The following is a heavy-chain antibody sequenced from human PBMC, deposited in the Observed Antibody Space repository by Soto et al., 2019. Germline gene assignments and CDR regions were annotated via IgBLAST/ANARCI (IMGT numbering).Heavy chain of an antibody. D-gene: IGHD2-15*01. CDR1: GFRFSTYD. J-gene: IGHJ5*01. Sequence: GGSLRLSCAASGFRFSTYDMDWLRQAPGKGPEWIAHISTTSFTIYYADSVKGRFTISRDNARNSLYLEMNSLRDEDTAVYYCARDRCYDGTCYSASDSWGQGTLVTVSS. CDR3: ARDRCYDGTCYSASDS. V-gene: IGHV3-48*02. CDR2: ISTTSFTI.